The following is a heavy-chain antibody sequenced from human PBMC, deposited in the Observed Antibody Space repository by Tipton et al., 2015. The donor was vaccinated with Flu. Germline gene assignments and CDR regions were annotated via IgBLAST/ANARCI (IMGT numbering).Heavy chain of an antibody. J-gene: IGHJ4*02. CDR3: ARGPEQWLVNPHYFDY. CDR2: IYHSGST. Sequence: LVQSSETLSLTCTVSGYSISSGYYWGWIRQPPGKGLEWIGSIYHSGSTYYNPSLKSRVTISVDTSKNQFSLKLSSVTAADTAVYYCARGPEQWLVNPHYFDYWGQGTLVTVSS. V-gene: IGHV4-38-2*02. CDR1: GYSISSGYY. D-gene: IGHD6-19*01.